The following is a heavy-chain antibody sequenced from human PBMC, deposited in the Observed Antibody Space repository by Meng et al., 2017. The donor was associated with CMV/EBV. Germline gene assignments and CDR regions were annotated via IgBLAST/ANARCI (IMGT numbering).Heavy chain of an antibody. CDR1: GCTFSSYA. J-gene: IGHJ4*02. CDR3: ASSQPSRGWSHEDY. D-gene: IGHD2-15*01. CDR2: IIPILCTA. Sequence: QLVESGAEVTKPESSVKVSCTASGCTFSSYAISCVRQSPRQGQGWMVGIIPILCTANYAQQFQGKVTTTADESTSTAYMELSSLRSADMAVYYCASSQPSRGWSHEDYWGQGTLVTVSS. V-gene: IGHV1-69*01.